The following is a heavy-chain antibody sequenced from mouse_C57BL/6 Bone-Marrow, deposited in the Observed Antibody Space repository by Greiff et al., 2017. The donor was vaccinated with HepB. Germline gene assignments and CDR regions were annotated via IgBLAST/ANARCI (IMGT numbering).Heavy chain of an antibody. CDR2: IYPRSGNT. J-gene: IGHJ1*03. V-gene: IGHV1-81*01. D-gene: IGHD1-1*01. CDR1: GYTFTSYG. Sequence: VQLQQSGAELARPGASVKLSCKASGYTFTSYGISWVKQRTGQGLEWIGEIYPRSGNTYYNEKFKGKATLTAAKSSSTAYMELRSLTSEDSAVYFCAREAYPIYYYGSSWYFDVWGTGTTVTVSS. CDR3: AREAYPIYYYGSSWYFDV.